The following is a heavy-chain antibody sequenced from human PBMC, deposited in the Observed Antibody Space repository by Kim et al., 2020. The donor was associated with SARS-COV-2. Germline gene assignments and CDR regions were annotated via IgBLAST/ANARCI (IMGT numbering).Heavy chain of an antibody. Sequence: ASVKVSCKASGYTFTSYYMHWVRQAPGQGLEWMGIINPSGGSTSYAQKFQGRVTMTRDTSTSTVYMELSSLRSEDTAVYYCASGSGYDYDYYYYMDVWGKGTTVTVSS. CDR3: ASGSGYDYDYYYYMDV. CDR2: INPSGGST. V-gene: IGHV1-46*01. CDR1: GYTFTSYY. D-gene: IGHD5-12*01. J-gene: IGHJ6*03.